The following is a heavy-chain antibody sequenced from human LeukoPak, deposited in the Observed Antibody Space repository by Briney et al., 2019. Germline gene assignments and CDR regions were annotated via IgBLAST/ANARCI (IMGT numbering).Heavy chain of an antibody. Sequence: GGSLRLSCAASGFTFSYYGMNWVRQAPGKGLEWVSGISGSGDRTYYEDSVKGRFTISRENSKNTLYLQMNSLRAEDTAVYYCAKDSAKKYDDYWGQGTLVTVSS. CDR1: GFTFSYYG. CDR3: AKDSAKKYDDY. J-gene: IGHJ4*02. CDR2: ISGSGDRT. V-gene: IGHV3-23*01. D-gene: IGHD2/OR15-2a*01.